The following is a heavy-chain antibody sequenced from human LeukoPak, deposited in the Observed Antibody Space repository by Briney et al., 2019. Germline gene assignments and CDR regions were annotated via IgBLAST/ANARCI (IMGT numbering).Heavy chain of an antibody. CDR1: GYTFTSYY. Sequence: GASVKVSCKASGYTFTSYYMHWVRQAPGQGLEWMGWMNPNSGNTGYAQKFQGRVTMTRDTSISTAYMELSRLRSDDTAVYYCARTLRGYAPREAGYWGQGTLVTVSS. CDR3: ARTLRGYAPREAGY. V-gene: IGHV1-2*02. J-gene: IGHJ4*02. CDR2: MNPNSGNT. D-gene: IGHD2-2*01.